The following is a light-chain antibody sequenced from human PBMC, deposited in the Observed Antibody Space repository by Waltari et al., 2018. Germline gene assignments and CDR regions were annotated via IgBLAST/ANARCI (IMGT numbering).Light chain of an antibody. V-gene: IGKV3D-15*01. J-gene: IGKJ1*01. CDR2: GAS. CDR1: QSVSSS. Sequence: EIVMTQSPATLSLSPGERATLSCRASQSVSSSLAWYQQKPGQAPRHLIYGASSRATGIPDRFSGSGSVTDFTLTISSLEPEDVGVYYCLQRSNWPTFGQGTKVEIK. CDR3: LQRSNWPT.